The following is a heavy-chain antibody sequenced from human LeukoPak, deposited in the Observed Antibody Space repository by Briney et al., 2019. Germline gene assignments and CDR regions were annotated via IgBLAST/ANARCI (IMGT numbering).Heavy chain of an antibody. J-gene: IGHJ3*01. CDR3: ARSSYSSSSSV. CDR2: INSDGSEG. V-gene: IGHV3-7*03. CDR1: GFTFSGFW. D-gene: IGHD6-6*01. Sequence: GGSLRLSCAVSGFTFSGFWMSWSRQAPGKGLEWVASINSDGSEGYHADVVKGRFTISRDNAKNSLYLQINSLRAEDTAVYYCARSSYSSSSSVWGQGTMVTVSS.